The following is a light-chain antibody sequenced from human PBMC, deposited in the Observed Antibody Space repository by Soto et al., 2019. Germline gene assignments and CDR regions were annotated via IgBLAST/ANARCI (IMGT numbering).Light chain of an antibody. J-gene: IGKJ1*01. V-gene: IGKV3-15*01. CDR1: QSVSSH. CDR3: HQHNNWWT. Sequence: EVVMTQSPATLSVSPGERATLSCRASQSVSSHLAWYQQKPGQAPRLLIYGASTRAAGIPARFSGSGSGTDFTLTITSLQSEDFGVYYCHQHNNWWTFGQGTKVEIK. CDR2: GAS.